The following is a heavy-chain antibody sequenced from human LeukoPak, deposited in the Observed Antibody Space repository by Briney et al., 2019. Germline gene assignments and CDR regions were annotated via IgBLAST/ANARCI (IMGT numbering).Heavy chain of an antibody. CDR2: IYYSGST. CDR3: ARLLLYGFGECFDY. D-gene: IGHD3-10*01. CDR1: GGSISSSSYY. V-gene: IGHV4-39*01. Sequence: PSETLSLTCTVSGGSISSSSYYWGWIRQPPGKGLEWIGSIYYSGSTYYNPSLKSRVTISVDTSKNQFSLKLSSVTAADTAVYYCARLLLYGFGECFDYWGQGTLVTVSS. J-gene: IGHJ4*02.